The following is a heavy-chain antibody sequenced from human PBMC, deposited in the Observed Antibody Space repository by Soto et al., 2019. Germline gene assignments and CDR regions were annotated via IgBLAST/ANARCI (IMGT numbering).Heavy chain of an antibody. Sequence: PGGSLRLSCAASGFTFSGYSVNWVRQAPGKGLEWVSYISSGSKTIYYAESVKGRFTVSRDNARNSQYLQMNSLRDEDTAVYYCAREDILGGRSFDYWGQGTLVTVSS. CDR3: AREDILGGRSFDY. V-gene: IGHV3-48*02. J-gene: IGHJ4*02. D-gene: IGHD3-9*01. CDR1: GFTFSGYS. CDR2: ISSGSKTI.